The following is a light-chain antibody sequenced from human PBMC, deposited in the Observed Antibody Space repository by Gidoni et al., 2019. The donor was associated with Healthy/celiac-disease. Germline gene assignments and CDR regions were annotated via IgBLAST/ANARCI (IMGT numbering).Light chain of an antibody. CDR1: SSNIGAGYY. CDR2: GNN. Sequence: QSVLTQPPSVSGAPGQRVTISCTGSSSNIGAGYYVHWYQQVPGTAPKLLIYGNNNRPSGVPDRFSGSKSGTSVSLAITGLQAEDEANYYCQSYDRSLSGSVVFGGGTKLTVL. CDR3: QSYDRSLSGSVV. V-gene: IGLV1-40*01. J-gene: IGLJ2*01.